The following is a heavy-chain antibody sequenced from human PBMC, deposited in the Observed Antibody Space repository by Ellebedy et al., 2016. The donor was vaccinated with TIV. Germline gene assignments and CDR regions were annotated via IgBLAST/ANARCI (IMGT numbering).Heavy chain of an antibody. CDR1: GFTFSSYG. J-gene: IGHJ6*02. D-gene: IGHD3-3*01. Sequence: PGGSLRLSCAASGFTFSSYGMHWVRQAPGKGLEWVSYISSSGSTIYYADSVKGRFTISRDNAKNSLYLQMNSLRAEDTAVYYCARYESPNYYGMDVWGQGTTVTVSS. CDR2: ISSSGSTI. V-gene: IGHV3-48*04. CDR3: ARYESPNYYGMDV.